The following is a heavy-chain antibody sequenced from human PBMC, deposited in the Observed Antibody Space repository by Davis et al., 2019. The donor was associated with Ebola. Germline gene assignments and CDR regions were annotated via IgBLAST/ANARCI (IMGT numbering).Heavy chain of an antibody. V-gene: IGHV5-51*01. CDR1: GSRFNSHW. CDR2: IYTGDSDT. J-gene: IGHJ3*02. Sequence: GESLKISCKDSGSRFNSHWIGWVRQLPGKGLEWMGIIYTGDSDTRYSPSFRGQVTISADKSIKTAFLQWSSLKASDTARYYCATLRRTITGMDDGFDIWGQGTMVTVSS. CDR3: ATLRRTITGMDDGFDI. D-gene: IGHD1-20*01.